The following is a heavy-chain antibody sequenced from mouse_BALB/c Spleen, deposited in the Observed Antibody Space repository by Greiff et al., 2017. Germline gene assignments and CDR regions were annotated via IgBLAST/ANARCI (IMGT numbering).Heavy chain of an antibody. Sequence: EVKVVESGPSLVKPSQTLSLTCSVTGYSITSGYWNWIRKFPGNKLEYMGYISYSGSTYYNPSLKSRISITRDTSKNQYYLQLNSVTTEDTATYYCASPLGYYRYYAMDYWGQGTSVTVSS. V-gene: IGHV3-8*02. CDR1: GYSITSGY. J-gene: IGHJ4*01. CDR3: ASPLGYYRYYAMDY. CDR2: ISYSGST. D-gene: IGHD1-1*02.